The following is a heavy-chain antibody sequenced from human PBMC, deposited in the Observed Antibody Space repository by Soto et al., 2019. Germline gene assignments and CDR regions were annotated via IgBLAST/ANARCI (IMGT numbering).Heavy chain of an antibody. D-gene: IGHD5-12*01. Sequence: KPSETLSLTCTVSGGSISSGGYYWSRIRQHPGKGLEWIGYIYYSGSTYYNPSLKSRVTISVDTSKNQFSLKLSSVTAADTAVYYCARGRGYSGYDYDYWGQGTLVTVPS. CDR1: GGSISSGGYY. J-gene: IGHJ4*02. CDR2: IYYSGST. CDR3: ARGRGYSGYDYDY. V-gene: IGHV4-31*03.